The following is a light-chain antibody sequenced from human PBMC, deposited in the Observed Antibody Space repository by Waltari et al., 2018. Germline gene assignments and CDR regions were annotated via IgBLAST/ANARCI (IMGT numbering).Light chain of an antibody. CDR2: VNSDGSH. J-gene: IGLJ3*02. V-gene: IGLV4-69*01. CDR3: QTGGHGTWV. CDR1: SGHSSNI. Sequence: QLVLTQSPSASASLGASVKLTCTLSSGHSSNIIAWHQQQPETGPRYLMKVNSDGSHSKGDEVPDRFSGSSSGAERYLTISGLQAEDEADYYCQTGGHGTWVFGGGTKLTVL.